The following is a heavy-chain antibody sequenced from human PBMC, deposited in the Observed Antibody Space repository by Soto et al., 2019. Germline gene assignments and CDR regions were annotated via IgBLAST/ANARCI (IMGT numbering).Heavy chain of an antibody. CDR3: ARDGPNCTNGVCSVGSWFGP. Sequence: SVKVSCKASGGTFSSYAISWVRQAPGQGLEWMGGIIPIFGTANYAQKFQGRVTITADESTSTAYMELSSLRSEDTAVYYCARDGPNCTNGVCSVGSWFGPRGHVNLVPAPS. J-gene: IGHJ5*02. V-gene: IGHV1-69*13. CDR2: IIPIFGTA. CDR1: GGTFSSYA. D-gene: IGHD2-8*01.